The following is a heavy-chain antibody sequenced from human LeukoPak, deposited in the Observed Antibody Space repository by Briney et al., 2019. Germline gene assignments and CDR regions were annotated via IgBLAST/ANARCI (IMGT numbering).Heavy chain of an antibody. CDR3: ARIGRIAARRGNWFDP. CDR1: GYTFTSYY. V-gene: IGHV1-46*01. J-gene: IGHJ5*02. D-gene: IGHD6-6*01. CDR2: INPSGGST. Sequence: ASVKVSCKASGYTFTSYYMHWVRQAPGQGLEWMGIINPSGGSTNYAQKFQGRVTMTRDTSISTAYMELSRLRSDDTAVYYCARIGRIAARRGNWFDPWGQGTLVTVSS.